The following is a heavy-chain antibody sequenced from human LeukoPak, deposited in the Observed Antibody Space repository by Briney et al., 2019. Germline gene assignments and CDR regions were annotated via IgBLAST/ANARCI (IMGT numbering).Heavy chain of an antibody. CDR3: TTIGSSRYYYYFDY. J-gene: IGHJ4*02. Sequence: GGSLRLSCAASGFTFNHAWMSCVRQAPGKGLEWVGRIKSKTDGATTEYAAPVKGRFTISRDDSKNTLYLQMNSLKTEDTALYYCTTIGSSRYYYYFDYWGQGSLVTVSS. V-gene: IGHV3-15*01. D-gene: IGHD3-22*01. CDR1: GFTFNHAW. CDR2: IKSKTDGATT.